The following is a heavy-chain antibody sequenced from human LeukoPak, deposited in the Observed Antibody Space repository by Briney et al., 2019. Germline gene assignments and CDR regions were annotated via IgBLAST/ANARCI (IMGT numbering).Heavy chain of an antibody. Sequence: GGSLRLACAASGFTFSSYLMTWVRQGPGKGLEWVANIKPDGSLIYYVDSVKGRFTISRDNAKNSLYLQMNSLRAEDTAVYYCAKWELYSGFYYIDYWGQGTLATVSS. D-gene: IGHD1-26*01. CDR3: AKWELYSGFYYIDY. CDR2: IKPDGSLI. V-gene: IGHV3-7*01. J-gene: IGHJ4*02. CDR1: GFTFSSYL.